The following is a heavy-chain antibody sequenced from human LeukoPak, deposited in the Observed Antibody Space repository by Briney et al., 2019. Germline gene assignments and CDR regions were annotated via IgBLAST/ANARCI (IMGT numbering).Heavy chain of an antibody. Sequence: SETLSLTCTVSGGSISSYYWSWIRQPPGKGLEWIGYIYTSGSTYYNPSLKSRVTMSVDTSKNQFSLKLSSVTAADTAVYYCARSPNYYDSSGIGDDAFDIWGQGTMVTVSS. D-gene: IGHD3-22*01. CDR3: ARSPNYYDSSGIGDDAFDI. CDR1: GGSISSYY. J-gene: IGHJ3*02. V-gene: IGHV4-4*08. CDR2: IYTSGST.